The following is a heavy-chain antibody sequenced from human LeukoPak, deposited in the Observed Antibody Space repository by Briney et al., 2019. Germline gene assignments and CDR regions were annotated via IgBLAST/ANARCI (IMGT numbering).Heavy chain of an antibody. CDR2: IYCSGST. V-gene: IGHV4-59*08. CDR3: ATLQKYFFDD. Sequence: PSETLSLTCTVSGGSISSYYWSWIRQPPGKGLEWIGYIYCSGSTNYNPSLKSRVTLSLDTSKNQFSLRLNSVTAADTAVYYCATLQKYFFDDWGQGTLVTVSS. D-gene: IGHD4-11*01. J-gene: IGHJ4*02. CDR1: GGSISSYY.